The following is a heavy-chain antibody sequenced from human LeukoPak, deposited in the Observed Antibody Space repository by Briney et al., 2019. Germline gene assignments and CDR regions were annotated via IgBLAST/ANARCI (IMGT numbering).Heavy chain of an antibody. V-gene: IGHV4-59*12. CDR3: ARVSSGWSYYFDY. Sequence: KPSETLSLTCTVSGDSISRYYWSWIRQPPGKGLEWIGYIHYSGSTNNNPSLKSRLTISIDTSKNQFSLKLNSVTAADTAVYFCARVSSGWSYYFDYWGQGTLVTVSS. CDR2: IHYSGST. CDR1: GDSISRYY. D-gene: IGHD6-19*01. J-gene: IGHJ4*02.